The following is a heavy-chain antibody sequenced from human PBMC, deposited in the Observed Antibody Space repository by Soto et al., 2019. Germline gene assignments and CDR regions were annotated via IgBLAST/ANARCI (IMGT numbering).Heavy chain of an antibody. D-gene: IGHD3-16*01. Sequence: ASVKVSCKASGYTFTSYDINWVRQATGQGLEWMGWMNPNSGNTGYTQKFQGRVTMSRNTSISTAYMELSSMRSEDTAMYYCVRRGEGYWGQGTLVTVSS. CDR3: VRRGEGY. CDR1: GYTFTSYD. CDR2: MNPNSGNT. V-gene: IGHV1-8*01. J-gene: IGHJ4*02.